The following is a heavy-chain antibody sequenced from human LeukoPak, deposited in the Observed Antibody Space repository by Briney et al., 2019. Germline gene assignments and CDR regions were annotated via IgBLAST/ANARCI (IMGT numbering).Heavy chain of an antibody. Sequence: GGSLRLSCAASGFTFSSYSMNWVRQAPGKGLEWVSYISSSSSTIYYADSVKGRFTISRDNSKNTLYLQMNSLRAEDTAVYYCARDLSYCSGGSCYSGWFDPWGQGTLVTVSS. J-gene: IGHJ5*02. CDR2: ISSSSSTI. CDR3: ARDLSYCSGGSCYSGWFDP. CDR1: GFTFSSYS. D-gene: IGHD2-15*01. V-gene: IGHV3-48*01.